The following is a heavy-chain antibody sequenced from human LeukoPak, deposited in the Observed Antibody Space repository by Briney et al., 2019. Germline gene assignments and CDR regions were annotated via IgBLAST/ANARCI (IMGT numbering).Heavy chain of an antibody. CDR3: AGYGSGSYYKPHWFDP. CDR1: GDSIRSASYN. J-gene: IGHJ5*02. D-gene: IGHD3-10*01. Sequence: SETLSLTCTVSGDSIRSASYNWNWIRQPPGKGLEWIGYIYYSGSTNYNPSLKSRVTISVDTSKNQFSLKLSSVTAADTAVYYCAGYGSGSYYKPHWFDPWGQGTLVTVSS. CDR2: IYYSGST. V-gene: IGHV4-61*01.